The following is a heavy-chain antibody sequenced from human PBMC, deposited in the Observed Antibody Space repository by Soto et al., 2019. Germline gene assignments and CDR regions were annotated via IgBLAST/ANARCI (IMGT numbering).Heavy chain of an antibody. CDR1: GFTFSSYG. J-gene: IGHJ4*02. V-gene: IGHV3-30*18. D-gene: IGHD6-13*01. Sequence: QVQLVESGGGVVQPGRSLRLSCAASGFTFSSYGMHWVRQAPGKGLEWVAVISYDGSNKYYADSVKGRFTISRDNSKNTLYLQMNSLRAEDTAVYYCAKAGQGGSWYSDYWGQGTLVTVSS. CDR2: ISYDGSNK. CDR3: AKAGQGGSWYSDY.